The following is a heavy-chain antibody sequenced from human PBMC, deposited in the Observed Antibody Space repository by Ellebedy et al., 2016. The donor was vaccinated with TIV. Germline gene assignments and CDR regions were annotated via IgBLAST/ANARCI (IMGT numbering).Heavy chain of an antibody. D-gene: IGHD2-2*01. CDR2: ISSSGSYI. J-gene: IGHJ4*02. Sequence: GESLKISXAASGFTFNSYTMNWVRQAPGKGLEWVSSISSSGSYIYYADSVRGRFTISRDNAKNSLYLQMNSLRVEDTAVYYCARVEPFYCSSTSCKNLGSDYWGQGTLVTVSS. V-gene: IGHV3-21*01. CDR3: ARVEPFYCSSTSCKNLGSDY. CDR1: GFTFNSYT.